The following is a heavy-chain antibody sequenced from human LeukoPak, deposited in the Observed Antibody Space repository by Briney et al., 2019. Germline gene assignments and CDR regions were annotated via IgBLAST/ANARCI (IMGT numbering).Heavy chain of an antibody. CDR3: ARTRIISGVRGLQMRYFDY. Sequence: GGSLRLSCAASGFDFSRSDMHWVRQVTGKGLEWVAGIGTAGDTFYPDSVKGRFTISRENGKNSLYLQMSSLRAGDTAVYYCARTRIISGVRGLQMRYFDYWGQGTLVTVSS. D-gene: IGHD3-10*01. CDR2: IGTAGDT. J-gene: IGHJ4*02. V-gene: IGHV3-13*01. CDR1: GFDFSRSD.